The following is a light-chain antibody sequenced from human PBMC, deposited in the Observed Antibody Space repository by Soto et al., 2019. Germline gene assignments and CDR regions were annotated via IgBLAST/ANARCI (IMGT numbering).Light chain of an antibody. CDR1: SSDLAIYTY. Sequence: QSVLTQPASVSGSPGQSITISCTGTSSDLAIYTYVSWYQQHPGKAPKLMIFEVSNRPPGVSNRFSGSKSGNTASLTISGLQDEDEADYYCSSYIGSSTRVFGTGTKVTVL. J-gene: IGLJ1*01. CDR3: SSYIGSSTRV. V-gene: IGLV2-14*01. CDR2: EVS.